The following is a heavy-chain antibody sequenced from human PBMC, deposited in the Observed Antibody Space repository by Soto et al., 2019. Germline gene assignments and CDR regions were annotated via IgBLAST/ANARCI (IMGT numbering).Heavy chain of an antibody. CDR1: GFTFSSYS. CDR2: ISSGSATI. CDR3: VRESASYSSSSGSYWYFDL. Sequence: EVQLVESGGGLVRPGGSPRLSCAASGFTFSSYSMNWVRQAPGQGLEWVSYISSGSATIYYADSVKGRFTISRDNAENSLYLQMNSLTDEDTAVYYCVRESASYSSSSGSYWYFDLWGRGTVITVSS. J-gene: IGHJ2*01. D-gene: IGHD6-6*01. V-gene: IGHV3-48*02.